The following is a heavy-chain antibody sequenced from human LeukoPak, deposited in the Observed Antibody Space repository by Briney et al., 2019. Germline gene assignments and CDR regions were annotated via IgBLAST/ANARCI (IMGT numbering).Heavy chain of an antibody. CDR3: ARHTIGYYYGMDV. J-gene: IGHJ6*02. CDR1: GGSISSYY. Sequence: SETLSLTCTVSGGSISSYYWSWIRQPPGKGLEWIGYIYYSGSTNYNPSLKSRVTISVDTSKNQSSLKLSSVTAADTAVYYCARHTIGYYYGMDVWGQGTTVTVSS. D-gene: IGHD3-10*01. CDR2: IYYSGST. V-gene: IGHV4-59*08.